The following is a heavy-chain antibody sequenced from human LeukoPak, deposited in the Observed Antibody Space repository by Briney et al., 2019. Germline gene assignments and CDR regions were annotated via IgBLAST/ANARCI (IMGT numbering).Heavy chain of an antibody. CDR2: IKQDGSEK. CDR1: GFTFSSYW. J-gene: IGHJ6*03. V-gene: IGHV3-7*01. D-gene: IGHD6-6*01. Sequence: PGGSLRLSCAASGFTFSSYWMSWVRQAPGKGLEWVANIKQDGSEKYYVDSVKGRFTISRDNAKNSLYLQMNSLRAEDTAVYYCARACIAAKCTYYYYMDVWGKGTTVTVSS. CDR3: ARACIAAKCTYYYYMDV.